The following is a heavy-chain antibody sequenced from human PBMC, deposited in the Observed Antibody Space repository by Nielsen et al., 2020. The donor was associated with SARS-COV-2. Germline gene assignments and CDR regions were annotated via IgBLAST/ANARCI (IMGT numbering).Heavy chain of an antibody. CDR2: ISGSGGST. V-gene: IGHV3-23*01. Sequence: GESLKISCAASGFTFSSYAMSWVRQAPGKGLEWVSAISGSGGSTYYADSVKGRFTISRDNSKNTLYLQMNSLRAEDTAVYYCAKDWGAAAPTGWFDPWGQGTLVTVSS. D-gene: IGHD6-13*01. J-gene: IGHJ5*02. CDR3: AKDWGAAAPTGWFDP. CDR1: GFTFSSYA.